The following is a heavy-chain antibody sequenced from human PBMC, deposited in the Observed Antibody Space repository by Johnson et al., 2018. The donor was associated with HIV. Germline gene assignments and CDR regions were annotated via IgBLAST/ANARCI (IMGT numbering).Heavy chain of an antibody. CDR3: ARLPSGYNRDTFNI. CDR2: ISYDGSNK. Sequence: VQLVESGGGVVQPGRSLRLSCAASGFTFSSHGMHWVRQAPGKGLEWVAVISYDGSNKYYADSVKGRFTISRDNSKNTLYLQMNSLRAEDTATYYCARLPSGYNRDTFNIWGQGTMVTVSS. V-gene: IGHV3-30*03. D-gene: IGHD5-18*01. CDR1: GFTFSSHG. J-gene: IGHJ3*02.